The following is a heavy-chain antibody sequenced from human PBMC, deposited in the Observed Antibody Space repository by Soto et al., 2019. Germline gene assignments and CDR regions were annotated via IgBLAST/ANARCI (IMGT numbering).Heavy chain of an antibody. V-gene: IGHV4-61*01. D-gene: IGHD6-6*01. Sequence: KTSETLSLTCTVSGGSVSSGSYYWSWIRQPPGKGLEWIGYIYYSGSTNYNPSLKSRVTISVDTSKNQFSLKLSSVTAADTAVYHCARVRLGYSSSSGKWFDPWGQGTLVTVSS. CDR1: GGSVSSGSYY. J-gene: IGHJ5*02. CDR3: ARVRLGYSSSSGKWFDP. CDR2: IYYSGST.